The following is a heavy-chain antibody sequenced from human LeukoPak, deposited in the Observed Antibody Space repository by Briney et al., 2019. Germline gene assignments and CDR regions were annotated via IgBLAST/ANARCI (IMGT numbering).Heavy chain of an antibody. CDR2: ISGSGGST. Sequence: GGSLRLSCAASGFTVSSNYMSWVRQAPGKGLEWVSAISGSGGSTYYADSVKGRFTISRDNSKNTLYLQMNSLRAEDTAVYYCAKDQSWGQGGFDYWGQGTLVTVSS. D-gene: IGHD3-16*01. V-gene: IGHV3-23*01. CDR3: AKDQSWGQGGFDY. J-gene: IGHJ4*02. CDR1: GFTVSSNY.